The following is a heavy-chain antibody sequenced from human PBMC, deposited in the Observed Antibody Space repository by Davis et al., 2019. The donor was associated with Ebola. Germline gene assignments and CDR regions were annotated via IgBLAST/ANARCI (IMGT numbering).Heavy chain of an antibody. CDR3: ARDTTGYYYYGMDV. V-gene: IGHV3-7*01. Sequence: GESLKISCAASKFTLSSYWMSWVRQAPGKGLEWVATIENDGSKKYYMDSVKGRFTISRDNAKNSLFLQMNSLRADDTAVYYCARDTTGYYYYGMDVWGQGTTVTVSS. CDR1: KFTLSSYW. J-gene: IGHJ6*02. CDR2: IENDGSKK. D-gene: IGHD4-11*01.